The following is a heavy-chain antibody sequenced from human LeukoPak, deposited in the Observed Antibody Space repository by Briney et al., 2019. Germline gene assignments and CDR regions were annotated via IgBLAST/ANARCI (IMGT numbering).Heavy chain of an antibody. CDR3: AKVKWGSYYFDY. V-gene: IGHV3-23*01. Sequence: PGGSLRLSCAASGFSFSSYAMSWVRQAPGKGLEWVSGISYSGNTTYCADSVKGRFTISRDNSKNTLYLQMYSLRAEDTAVYYCAKVKWGSYYFDYWGQGTLVTVSS. J-gene: IGHJ4*02. CDR2: ISYSGNTT. CDR1: GFSFSSYA. D-gene: IGHD3-16*01.